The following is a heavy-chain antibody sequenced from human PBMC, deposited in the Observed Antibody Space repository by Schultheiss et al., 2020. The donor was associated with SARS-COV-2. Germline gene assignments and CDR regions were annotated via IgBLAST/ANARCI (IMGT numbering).Heavy chain of an antibody. D-gene: IGHD3-10*01. Sequence: SETLSLTCAVYGGSFSGYYWSWIRQPPGKGLEWIGSIYYSGSTYYNPSLKSRVTISVDTSKNQFSLKLSSVTAADTAVYYCARGPTMVRGVVDYWGQGTLVTVSS. V-gene: IGHV4-34*01. CDR3: ARGPTMVRGVVDY. CDR2: IYYSGST. CDR1: GGSFSGYY. J-gene: IGHJ4*02.